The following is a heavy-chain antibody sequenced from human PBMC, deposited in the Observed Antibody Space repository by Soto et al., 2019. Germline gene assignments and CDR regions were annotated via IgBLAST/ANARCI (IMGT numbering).Heavy chain of an antibody. Sequence: QVQLVQSGAEVKKPGASVKVSCKASGYTFINYDINWVRQATGQGLEWVGWINAGNGNTKYSQKFQGRVTITRDTSASTAYMELSSLRSEDTAVYYCARGGYCSGGSCYRGYWFDPWGQGTLVTVSS. CDR2: INAGNGNT. CDR1: GYTFINYD. D-gene: IGHD2-15*01. CDR3: ARGGYCSGGSCYRGYWFDP. V-gene: IGHV1-3*01. J-gene: IGHJ5*02.